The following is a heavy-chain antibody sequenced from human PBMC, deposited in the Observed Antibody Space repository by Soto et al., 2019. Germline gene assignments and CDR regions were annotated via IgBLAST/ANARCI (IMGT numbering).Heavy chain of an antibody. CDR2: IKPGGSDL. CDR3: ARQITYFWDF. CDR1: GYRLDAAW. Sequence: PGESLKISCKGVGYRLDAAWIGWVRQMPGKGLEWMGIIKPGGSDLRYSPSSRGQVTISAAAAVNPPSLQGDSLRASDPPMYYGARQITYFWDFGGQGPLVTV. D-gene: IGHD3-16*01. V-gene: IGHV5-51*01. J-gene: IGHJ4*02.